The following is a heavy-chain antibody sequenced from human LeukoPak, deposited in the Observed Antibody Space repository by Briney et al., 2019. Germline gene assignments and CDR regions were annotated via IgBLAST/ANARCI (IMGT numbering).Heavy chain of an antibody. J-gene: IGHJ4*02. D-gene: IGHD7-27*01. Sequence: ASVKVSCKASGYTFTGYYMHWVRQAPGQGLEWMGWINPNSGGTNYAQKFQGRVTMTRDTSISTAYMELSRLRPDDTAVYYCARGPRRLGTYSIDYWGQGTLVTVSS. CDR2: INPNSGGT. CDR3: ARGPRRLGTYSIDY. V-gene: IGHV1-2*02. CDR1: GYTFTGYY.